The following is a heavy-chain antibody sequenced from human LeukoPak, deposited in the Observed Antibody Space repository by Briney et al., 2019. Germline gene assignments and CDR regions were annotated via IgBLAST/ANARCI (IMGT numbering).Heavy chain of an antibody. CDR1: GFIFTNYF. CDR3: ARDLGDIVLEPPSIHFDL. Sequence: GGSLRLSCAASGFIFTNYFMSWVRQAPGKGLEWVSSISSRSSYIYYEDSLKGRFTISRDNAKNSLYLQMTGLRVEDTAMYFCARDLGDIVLEPPSIHFDLWGRGTLVTVSS. CDR2: ISSRSSYI. V-gene: IGHV3-21*01. J-gene: IGHJ2*01. D-gene: IGHD2-2*01.